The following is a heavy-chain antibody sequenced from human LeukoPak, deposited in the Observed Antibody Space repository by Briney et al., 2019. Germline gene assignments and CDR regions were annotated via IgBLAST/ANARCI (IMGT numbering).Heavy chain of an antibody. CDR1: GFTFSSYA. J-gene: IGHJ4*02. CDR2: ISGSGGST. V-gene: IGHV3-23*01. D-gene: IGHD2-2*03. CDR3: AKIAGYCSSTSCWYFDY. Sequence: GGSLRLSCAASGFTFSSYAMSWVRQAPGKGLEWVSAISGSGGSTYYADSVKGRFTISGDNSKNTLYLQMNSLRAEDTAVYYCAKIAGYCSSTSCWYFDYWGQGTLVTVSS.